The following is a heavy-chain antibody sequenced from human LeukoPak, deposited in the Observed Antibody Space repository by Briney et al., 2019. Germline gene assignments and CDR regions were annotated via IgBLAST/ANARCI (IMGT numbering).Heavy chain of an antibody. J-gene: IGHJ4*02. CDR1: GFTFSDYT. Sequence: GGSLRLSCAASGFTFSDYTMNWVRQAPGKGLEWVSSITSHSSYIYYADSVKGRFTISRDNAKNSVFLQMNSLRAEDTAVYYCAREPRCSSRSHEYWGQGILVTVSS. CDR3: AREPRCSSRSHEY. V-gene: IGHV3-21*01. CDR2: ITSHSSYI. D-gene: IGHD6-13*01.